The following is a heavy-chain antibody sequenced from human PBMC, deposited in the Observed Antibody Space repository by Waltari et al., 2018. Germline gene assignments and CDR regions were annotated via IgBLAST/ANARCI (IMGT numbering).Heavy chain of an antibody. J-gene: IGHJ4*02. CDR2: IYTSGST. Sequence: QVQLQESGPGLVKPSQTLSLTCTVSGGSISSGSYYWSWIRQPAGKGLEWIGRIYTSGSTNYNPSLKSRVTISVDTSKNQFSLKLSSVTAADTAGYYCARGKEYNWNDVDFDYWGQGTLVTVSS. V-gene: IGHV4-61*02. CDR3: ARGKEYNWNDVDFDY. D-gene: IGHD1-20*01. CDR1: GGSISSGSYY.